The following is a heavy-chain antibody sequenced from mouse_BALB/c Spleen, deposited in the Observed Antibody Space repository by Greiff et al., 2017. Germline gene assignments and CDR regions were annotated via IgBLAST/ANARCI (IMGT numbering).Heavy chain of an antibody. CDR2: INPSNGRT. CDR1: GYTFTSYW. CDR3: ARGAYYGELRFAY. J-gene: IGHJ3*01. V-gene: IGHV1S81*02. D-gene: IGHD2-13*01. Sequence: QVQLQQPGAELVKPGASVKLSCKASGYTFTSYWMHWVKQRPGQGLEWIGEINPSNGRTNYNEKFKSKATLTVDKSSSTAYMQLSSLTSEDSAVYYCARGAYYGELRFAYWGQGTLVTVSA.